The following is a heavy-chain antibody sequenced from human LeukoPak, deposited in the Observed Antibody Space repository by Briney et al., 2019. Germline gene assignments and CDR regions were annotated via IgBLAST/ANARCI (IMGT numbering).Heavy chain of an antibody. CDR2: IYTSGST. D-gene: IGHD4-23*01. J-gene: IGHJ3*02. CDR3: ARDSGDPTAVTAFDI. CDR1: GGSISSGSYY. Sequence: SETLSLTCTVSGGSISSGSYYWSWIRQPAGKGLEWIGRIYTSGSTNYNPSLKSRVTISVDTSKNQFSLKLSSVTAADTAVYYCARDSGDPTAVTAFDIWGQGTMVTVSS. V-gene: IGHV4-61*02.